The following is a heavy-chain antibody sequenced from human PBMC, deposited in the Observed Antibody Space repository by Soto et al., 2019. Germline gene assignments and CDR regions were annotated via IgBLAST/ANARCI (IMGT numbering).Heavy chain of an antibody. D-gene: IGHD3-22*01. CDR2: ISSSGSTI. Sequence: GSLRLSFAASGFTFSSYEMNWVRQAPGKGLEWVSYISSSGSTIYYADSVKGRFTISRDNAKNSLYLQMNSLRAEDTAVYYCATTSYDSSGYYYNAFDIWGQGTMVTVSS. V-gene: IGHV3-48*03. CDR3: ATTSYDSSGYYYNAFDI. J-gene: IGHJ3*02. CDR1: GFTFSSYE.